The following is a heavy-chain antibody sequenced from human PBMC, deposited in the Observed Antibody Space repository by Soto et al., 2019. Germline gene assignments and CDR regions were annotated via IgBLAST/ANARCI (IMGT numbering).Heavy chain of an antibody. V-gene: IGHV3-30*03. CDR1: GFNFGVFG. CDR2: LSYEGSEE. CDR3: ALTRRSSLLEVAGPGFEY. D-gene: IGHD6-19*01. J-gene: IGHJ4*02. Sequence: LRLSCAASGFNFGVFGMHWVRQAPGKGLEWLSVLSYEGSEEYYADSVRGRFTISRDNSKNTLFLQMDSLRVDDTGVYYCALTRRSSLLEVAGPGFEYWGQGTLVTVSS.